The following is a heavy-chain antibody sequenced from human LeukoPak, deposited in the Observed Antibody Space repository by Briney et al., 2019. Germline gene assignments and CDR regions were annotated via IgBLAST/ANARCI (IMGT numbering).Heavy chain of an antibody. J-gene: IGHJ4*02. D-gene: IGHD3-10*01. CDR3: AKDRVPGSGSYWSRRYFDY. Sequence: SGGSLRLSCAASGFTFSSYGMHWVRQAPGKGLEWVAFIRYDGSNKYYADSVKGRFTISRDNSKNTLYLQMNSLRAEDTAVYYCAKDRVPGSGSYWSRRYFDYWGQGTLVTVSS. CDR1: GFTFSSYG. CDR2: IRYDGSNK. V-gene: IGHV3-30*02.